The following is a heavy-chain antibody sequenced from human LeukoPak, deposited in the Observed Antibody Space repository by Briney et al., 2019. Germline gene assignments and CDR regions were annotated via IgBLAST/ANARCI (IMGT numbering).Heavy chain of an antibody. J-gene: IGHJ3*02. D-gene: IGHD5-24*01. V-gene: IGHV3-7*01. CDR2: IKQDGSVI. CDR3: AGDEGWTFDI. CDR1: GFTFSTHW. Sequence: GGSLRLSCAASGFTFSTHWMSWFRQAPGKGLEWVALIKQDGSVIHYVDSVKGRFTISRDNAKNSLSLQMYSLRADDTAVYYCAGDEGWTFDIWGQGTKVTVSS.